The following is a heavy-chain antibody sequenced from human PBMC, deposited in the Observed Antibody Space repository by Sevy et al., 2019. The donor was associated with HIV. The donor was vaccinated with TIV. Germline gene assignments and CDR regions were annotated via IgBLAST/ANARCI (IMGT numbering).Heavy chain of an antibody. J-gene: IGHJ6*02. CDR1: GGSISSYY. Sequence: SETLSLTCTVSGGSISSYYWSWIRQPAGKGLEWIGCIYTSGSTNYNPSLKSRVTMSVDTSKNQFSLKLSSVTAADTAVYYCATYYYGSGSYRELGPYYYGMDVWGQGTTVTVSS. D-gene: IGHD3-10*01. CDR2: IYTSGST. CDR3: ATYYYGSGSYRELGPYYYGMDV. V-gene: IGHV4-4*07.